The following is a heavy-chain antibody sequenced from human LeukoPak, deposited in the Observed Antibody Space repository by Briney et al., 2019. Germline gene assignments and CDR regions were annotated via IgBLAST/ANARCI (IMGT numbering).Heavy chain of an antibody. CDR2: INWNGGST. CDR1: GFTFGDYW. Sequence: PGGSPRLSLAAAGFTFGDYWMSRGRPHPGEGLEGGSGINWNGGSTGYADSVKGRFTISRDNAKNSLYLQMNSLRAEDTALYHCARVVDDYGDYSRFDYWGQGTLVTVSS. V-gene: IGHV3-20*02. J-gene: IGHJ4*02. CDR3: ARVVDDYGDYSRFDY. D-gene: IGHD4-17*01.